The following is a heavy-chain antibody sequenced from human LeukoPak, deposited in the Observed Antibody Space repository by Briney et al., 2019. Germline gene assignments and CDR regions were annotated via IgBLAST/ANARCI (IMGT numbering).Heavy chain of an antibody. CDR2: IYYSGST. CDR3: ARAEELVATTALHFDY. D-gene: IGHD5-12*01. V-gene: IGHV4-59*01. CDR1: GGSISSYY. Sequence: SETLSLTCTVSGGSISSYYGSWIRQPPGKGLEWIGYIYYSGSTDYNPSLKSRVTISVDTSKNQFSLKLSSVTAADTAVYYCARAEELVATTALHFDYWGQGTLVTVSS. J-gene: IGHJ4*02.